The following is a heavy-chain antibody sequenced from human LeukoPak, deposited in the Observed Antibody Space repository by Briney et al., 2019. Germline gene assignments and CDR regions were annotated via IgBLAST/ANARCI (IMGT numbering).Heavy chain of an antibody. CDR2: IYTSGST. CDR1: GGSISSYY. Sequence: SETLSLTCTVSGGSISSYYWSWIRQPAGKGLEWIGRIYTSGSTNYNPSLKSRVTMSVDTSKNQFSLKLSSVTAADTAVYYCARDKDAKSGYSGYELAFDIWGQGTMVTV. V-gene: IGHV4-4*07. D-gene: IGHD5-12*01. CDR3: ARDKDAKSGYSGYELAFDI. J-gene: IGHJ3*02.